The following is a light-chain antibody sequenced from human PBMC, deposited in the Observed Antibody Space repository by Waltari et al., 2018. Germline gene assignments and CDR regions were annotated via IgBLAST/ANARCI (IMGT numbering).Light chain of an antibody. CDR2: WAS. CDR3: QQYYSTPPT. CDR1: QSLLWSFNNNNY. V-gene: IGKV4-1*01. Sequence: DIVMTQSPDSLAVSLGERATINCKSSQSLLWSFNNNNYLAWYQQKPGQPPKLLIHWASTRKSGVPDRFSGSGSGADFTLTISSLQAEDVSVYYCQQYYSTPPTFGQGTKLEIK. J-gene: IGKJ2*01.